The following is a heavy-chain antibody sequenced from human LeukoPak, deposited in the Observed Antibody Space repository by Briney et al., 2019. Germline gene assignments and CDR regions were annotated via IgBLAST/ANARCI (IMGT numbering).Heavy chain of an antibody. Sequence: SETLSLTCTVSGGSVSSGSYYWSWIRQPPGKGLEWIGYIYYSGSTNYNPSLKSRVTISVDTSKNQFSLQLSSVTAADTAVYYCARETSSSGYSIFGYWGQGTLVTVSS. CDR3: ARETSSSGYSIFGY. D-gene: IGHD3-22*01. CDR1: GGSVSSGSYY. J-gene: IGHJ4*02. CDR2: IYYSGST. V-gene: IGHV4-61*01.